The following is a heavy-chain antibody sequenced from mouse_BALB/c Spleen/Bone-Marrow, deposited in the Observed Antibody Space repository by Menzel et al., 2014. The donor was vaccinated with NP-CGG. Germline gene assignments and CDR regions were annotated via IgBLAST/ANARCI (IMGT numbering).Heavy chain of an antibody. CDR2: IRNKANGYTT. J-gene: IGHJ3*01. Sequence: EVQGVESGGGLVQPGGSLRPSCATSGFTFTDNYMTWVRQPPGKALEWLGFIRNKANGYTTEYSASVKGRFTISRDNSQSILYLQMNTLRAEDSATYYCARDSDWFAYWGQGTLVTVSA. CDR3: ARDSDWFAY. CDR1: GFTFTDNY. V-gene: IGHV7-3*02.